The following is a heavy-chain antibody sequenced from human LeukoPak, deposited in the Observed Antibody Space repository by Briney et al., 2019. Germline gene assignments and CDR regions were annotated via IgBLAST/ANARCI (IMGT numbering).Heavy chain of an antibody. V-gene: IGHV3-23*01. Sequence: GGSLRLSCAASGFTFSSYAMSWVRQAPGKGLEWVSAISGSGGSTYYADSVKGRFTISRDNSKNTLYLQMNSLRAEDTAVYYCAKETVPAEVYYYYYGMDVWGQGTTVTVSS. CDR3: AKETVPAEVYYYYYGMDV. D-gene: IGHD2-2*01. CDR1: GFTFSSYA. J-gene: IGHJ6*02. CDR2: ISGSGGST.